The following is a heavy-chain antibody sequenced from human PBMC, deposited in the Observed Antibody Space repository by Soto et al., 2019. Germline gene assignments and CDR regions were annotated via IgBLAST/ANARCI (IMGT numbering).Heavy chain of an antibody. D-gene: IGHD6-19*01. CDR3: GSEPVKIAVFVDY. Sequence: SQTLSLTCAISGDSVSSNSATWNLIRQSPSRGLEWLGRTYYRSKWYYDYAVSVKSRITINPDTSKNQFSLQLNSVTPEDTAVFYCGSEPVKIAVFVDYWGPGTLVTVSS. CDR2: TYYRSKWYY. V-gene: IGHV6-1*01. J-gene: IGHJ4*02. CDR1: GDSVSSNSAT.